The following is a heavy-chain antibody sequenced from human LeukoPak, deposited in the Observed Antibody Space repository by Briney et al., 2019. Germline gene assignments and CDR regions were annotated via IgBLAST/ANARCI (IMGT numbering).Heavy chain of an antibody. CDR3: ARIGAGSSRDY. J-gene: IGHJ4*02. CDR1: GFTFSNFA. V-gene: IGHV3-21*01. CDR2: IVGSSTY. Sequence: GGSLRLSCAASGFTFSNFAMTWVRQAPGKGLEWVSSIVGSSTYYADSLKGRFTISRDNAKNSLYLQMNSLRAEDTAVYYCARIGAGSSRDYWGQGTLVAVSS. D-gene: IGHD6-13*01.